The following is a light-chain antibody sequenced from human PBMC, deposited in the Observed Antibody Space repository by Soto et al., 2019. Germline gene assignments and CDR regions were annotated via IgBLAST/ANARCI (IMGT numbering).Light chain of an antibody. CDR2: KAS. J-gene: IGKJ4*01. V-gene: IGKV1-5*03. CDR3: QQYNSVSLLT. Sequence: DIQMTQSPSTLSASVGDRVTITCRASQSISNWLAWYQQKPGKAPKLLIYKASSLESGVPSRFSDSGSGTEFTLTISSLQPDDFATYYCQQYNSVSLLTFGGGTKVEIK. CDR1: QSISNW.